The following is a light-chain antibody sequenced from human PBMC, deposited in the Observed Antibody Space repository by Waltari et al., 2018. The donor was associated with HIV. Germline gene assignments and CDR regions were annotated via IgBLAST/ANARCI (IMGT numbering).Light chain of an antibody. CDR2: DYS. J-gene: IGLJ2*01. CDR1: NIGSKS. Sequence: SYVLTQPPSVSVAPRQTARITCGGNNIGSKSVHWYQQKPGQAPVLVAYDYSVRTSGIAERFSGSNSGNTATLTITRVEAGDEADFYCQVWDHTSDHPAVFGGGTKLTVL. V-gene: IGLV3-21*02. CDR3: QVWDHTSDHPAV.